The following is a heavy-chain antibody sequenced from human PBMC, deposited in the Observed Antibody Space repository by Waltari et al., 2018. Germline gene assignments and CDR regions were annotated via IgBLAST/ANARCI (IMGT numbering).Heavy chain of an antibody. J-gene: IGHJ1*01. CDR2: SNSEGSST. CDR1: GITFNTHW. Sequence: EVQLVESGGGLVQPGGSLRLSCAASGITFNTHWMHWVRQAPGKGRVWVSRSNSEGSSTSYADSVKGRFTISRDNAKNTLYLEMKSLRAEDTAVYYCAAPGGNDLEYLQRWGQGTLVTVSS. D-gene: IGHD2-15*01. V-gene: IGHV3-74*01. CDR3: AAPGGNDLEYLQR.